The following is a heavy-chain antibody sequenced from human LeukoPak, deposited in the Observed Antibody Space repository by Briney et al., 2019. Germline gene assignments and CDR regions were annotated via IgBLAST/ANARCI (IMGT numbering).Heavy chain of an antibody. D-gene: IGHD3-10*01. Sequence: SETLSLTCTVSGGSISSYYWSWIRQPAGKGLKWIGRIYTSGSTNYNPSLKSRVTMSVDTSKNQFSLKLSSVTAADTAVYYCARVQRLGGSGTHNWFDPWGQGTLVTVSS. CDR1: GGSISSYY. J-gene: IGHJ5*02. CDR2: IYTSGST. CDR3: ARVQRLGGSGTHNWFDP. V-gene: IGHV4-4*07.